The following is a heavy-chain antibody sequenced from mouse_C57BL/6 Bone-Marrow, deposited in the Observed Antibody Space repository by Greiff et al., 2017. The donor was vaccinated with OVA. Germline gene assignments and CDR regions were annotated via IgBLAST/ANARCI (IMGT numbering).Heavy chain of an antibody. CDR3: ARRLRWYFDV. CDR1: GYTFTDYN. Sequence: VQLKESGPELVKPGASVKIPCKASGYTFTDYNMDWVKQSHGKSLEWIGDINPNNGGTIYNQKFKGKATLTVDKSSSTAYVELRSLTSEDTAVYCCARRLRWYFDVWGTGTTVTVSS. D-gene: IGHD1-1*01. V-gene: IGHV1-18*01. CDR2: INPNNGGT. J-gene: IGHJ1*03.